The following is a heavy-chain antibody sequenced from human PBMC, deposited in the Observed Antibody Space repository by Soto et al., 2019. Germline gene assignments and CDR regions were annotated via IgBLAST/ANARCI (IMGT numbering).Heavy chain of an antibody. CDR2: ISSSGDSI. J-gene: IGHJ5*02. V-gene: IGHV3-48*03. D-gene: IGHD3-10*01. CDR3: VKESRTAGLFDP. Sequence: GGSLRLSCAASIFPFSTYAMHWVRHTPGKGLQWLAFISSSGDSIHYGDSAKGRFTISRDNAKNLLYLQMNDLRAEDSALYYCVKESRTAGLFDPWGQGTMVTFSS. CDR1: IFPFSTYA.